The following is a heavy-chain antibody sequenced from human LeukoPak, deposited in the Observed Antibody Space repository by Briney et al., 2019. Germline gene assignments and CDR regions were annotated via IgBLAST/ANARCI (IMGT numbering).Heavy chain of an antibody. V-gene: IGHV3-53*01. D-gene: IGHD6-13*01. Sequence: GGSLRLSCAACGFIFDNNYMAWVRQAPGKGLEWVSLIYSGGSSFYADSVKGRFTISRDISKNTLFLQMNSLRAEDTAVYYCATELRLGFSSSSHFDSWGLGTLVSVSP. CDR3: ATELRLGFSSSSHFDS. J-gene: IGHJ4*02. CDR1: GFIFDNNY. CDR2: IYSGGSS.